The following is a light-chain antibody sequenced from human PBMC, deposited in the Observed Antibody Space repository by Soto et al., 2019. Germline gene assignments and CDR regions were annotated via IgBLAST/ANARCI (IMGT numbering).Light chain of an antibody. CDR2: GSS. CDR3: QQYGSSPPYT. Sequence: EVVLTQSPGTLSLSPGERATLSCRASQTVSNNYLAWYQQKPGQAPGLLIFGSSDRATGIPDRFSGSGSGTDFTLTISRLETEDFAVYYCQQYGSSPPYTFGQGTKLEIK. V-gene: IGKV3-20*01. CDR1: QTVSNNY. J-gene: IGKJ2*01.